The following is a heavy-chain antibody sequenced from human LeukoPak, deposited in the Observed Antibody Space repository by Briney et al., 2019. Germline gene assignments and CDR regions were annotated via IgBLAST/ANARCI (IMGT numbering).Heavy chain of an antibody. D-gene: IGHD1-26*01. V-gene: IGHV4-34*01. CDR1: VGSFSGYY. CDR2: INHSGST. J-gene: IGHJ4*02. Sequence: SETLSLTCAVYVGSFSGYYWSWIRQPPGKGLEWIGEINHSGSTNYNPSLKSRVTISVDTSKNQFALKLSSVTAADTAVYYCARRKWERYGYGIDYWGQGSLVTVSS. CDR3: ARRKWERYGYGIDY.